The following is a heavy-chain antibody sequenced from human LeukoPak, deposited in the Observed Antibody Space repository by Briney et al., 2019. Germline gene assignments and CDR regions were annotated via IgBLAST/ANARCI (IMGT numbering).Heavy chain of an antibody. CDR2: ISSSSSYI. V-gene: IGHV3-21*01. D-gene: IGHD2-15*01. CDR1: GFTFSSYS. J-gene: IGHJ3*02. Sequence: GGSLRLSCAASGFTFSSYSMNWVRQAPGKGLEWVSSISSSSSYIYYADSVKGRFTISRDNAKNSLYLQMNSLRAEDTAVYYCARERIPGVSAFNIWGQGTMVSVSS. CDR3: ARERIPGVSAFNI.